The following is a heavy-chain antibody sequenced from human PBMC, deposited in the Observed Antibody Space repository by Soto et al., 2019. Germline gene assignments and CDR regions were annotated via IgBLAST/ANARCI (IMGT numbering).Heavy chain of an antibody. CDR3: ASLKGRRPGANSSSPSFADY. CDR2: IIPIFGTA. J-gene: IGHJ4*02. V-gene: IGHV1-69*01. CDR1: GGTFSSYA. D-gene: IGHD6-6*01. Sequence: QVQLVQSGAEVKKPGSSVKVSCKASGGTFSSYAISWVRQAPGQGLEWMGGIIPIFGTANYAQKFQGRVTITADESTSTAYMELSSLRSEDTAVYYCASLKGRRPGANSSSPSFADYWGQGTLVTVSS.